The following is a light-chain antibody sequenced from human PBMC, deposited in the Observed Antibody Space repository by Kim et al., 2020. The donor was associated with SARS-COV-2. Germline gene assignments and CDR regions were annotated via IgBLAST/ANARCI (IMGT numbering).Light chain of an antibody. V-gene: IGLV3-21*04. CDR2: YDS. CDR3: QVWDSSSDNRVV. CDR1: SIGSKS. Sequence: PERTARITWGGNSIGSKSVHWYQQMPGQAPVLVISYDSDRPAGIPERFSGSNAGNTATLTISRVEAGDETDYYCQVWDSSSDNRVVFGGGTQLTVL. J-gene: IGLJ2*01.